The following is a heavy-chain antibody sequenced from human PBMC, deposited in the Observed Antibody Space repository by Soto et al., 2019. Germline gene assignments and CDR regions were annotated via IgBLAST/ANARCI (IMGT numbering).Heavy chain of an antibody. V-gene: IGHV3-48*02. CDR1: GFTFNTYN. Sequence: GGSLILSCAASGFTFNTYNMNWVRQAPGKGLEWVSYISASSSTIYYADSVKGRFTISRDNAKNSLSLQMNSLRDEDTAVYYCARDPRGYSYGSTYYFDYWGQGTLVTVSS. D-gene: IGHD5-18*01. CDR3: ARDPRGYSYGSTYYFDY. CDR2: ISASSSTI. J-gene: IGHJ4*02.